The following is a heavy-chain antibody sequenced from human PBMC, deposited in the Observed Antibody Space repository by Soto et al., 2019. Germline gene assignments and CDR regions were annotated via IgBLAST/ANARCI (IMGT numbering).Heavy chain of an antibody. CDR3: VRPYYSSSWFPFDR. CDR1: GFDFGDYY. D-gene: IGHD6-13*01. CDR2: IDSDDGTT. Sequence: GGSLRLSCTAPGFDFGDYYMSWIRQAPGKGLEWVSYIDSDDGTTYYTDSVKRRFTISRDNAKNSLYLQMNSLRVEDTALYYCVRPYYSSSWFPFDRWGQGTLVTVSS. J-gene: IGHJ4*02. V-gene: IGHV3-11*01.